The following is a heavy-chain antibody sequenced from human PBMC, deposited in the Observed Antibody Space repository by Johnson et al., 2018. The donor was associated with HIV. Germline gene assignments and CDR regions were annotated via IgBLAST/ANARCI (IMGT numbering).Heavy chain of an antibody. V-gene: IGHV3-30*03. D-gene: IGHD3-16*01. CDR3: ARVGASRFDAFHV. Sequence: QVQLVESGGGVVQPGRSLRLSCAASGFTFNNYGMHWVRQAPGKGLEWVAVISYDGKNKYFGDSVKGRFTISRDNSKNTLYLQMNSLRAEDTAVYYCARVGASRFDAFHVWGQGTMVTVSS. CDR1: GFTFNNYG. CDR2: ISYDGKNK. J-gene: IGHJ3*01.